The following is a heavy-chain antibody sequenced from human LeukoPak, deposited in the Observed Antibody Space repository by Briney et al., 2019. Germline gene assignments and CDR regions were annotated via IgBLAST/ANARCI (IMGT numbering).Heavy chain of an antibody. D-gene: IGHD3-22*01. CDR3: VRGPRYYDDSGFHYGVFDI. Sequence: GGSLRLSCAASEVTVTSNYLSWVRQAPGKGLQWVSVIYPGGDIYYSDSVKGRFIISRGNSKNTLSLQMNSLTADDTAVYYCVRGPRYYDDSGFHYGVFDIWGQGTVVTVSS. CDR1: EVTVTSNY. V-gene: IGHV3-53*01. CDR2: IYPGGDI. J-gene: IGHJ3*02.